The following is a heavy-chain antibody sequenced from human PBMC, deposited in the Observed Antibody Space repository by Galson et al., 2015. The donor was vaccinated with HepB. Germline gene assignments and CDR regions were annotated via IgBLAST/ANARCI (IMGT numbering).Heavy chain of an antibody. J-gene: IGHJ4*02. Sequence: SETLSLTCAVYGGSFSGYYWSWIRQPPGKGLEWIGEINHSGSTNYNPSLKSRVTISVDTSKNQFSLKLSSVTSADTAAYYCARSFPAAPFDYWGQGALVTVSS. CDR1: GGSFSGYY. V-gene: IGHV4-34*01. CDR2: INHSGST. D-gene: IGHD2-15*01. CDR3: ARSFPAAPFDY.